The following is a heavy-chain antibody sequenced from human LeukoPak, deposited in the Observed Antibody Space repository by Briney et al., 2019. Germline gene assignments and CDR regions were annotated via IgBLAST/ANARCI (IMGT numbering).Heavy chain of an antibody. J-gene: IGHJ4*02. CDR1: GFTFSSYG. V-gene: IGHV3-33*01. CDR2: IWYDGSNK. CDR3: ASSNWNDESLSDY. D-gene: IGHD1-20*01. Sequence: GGSLRLSCAASGFTFSSYGMHWVRQAPGKGLEWVAVIWYDGSNKYYADSEKDRFTISRDNSKNTLYLQMNSLRAEDTAVYYCASSNWNDESLSDYWGQGTLVTVSS.